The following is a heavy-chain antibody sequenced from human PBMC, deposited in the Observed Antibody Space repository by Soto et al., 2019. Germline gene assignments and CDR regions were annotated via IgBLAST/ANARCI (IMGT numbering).Heavy chain of an antibody. Sequence: QVELQESGPRLVKPSETLYLTCTVSGGSMSGYHWSWVRQPAGKGLEWIGRVHSTGSTDYNPSVESQITVSLDTSKKRSSLKLKSVTAADTALYFCARDSVSLTLFDYWGQGILVTVSS. V-gene: IGHV4-4*07. CDR3: ARDSVSLTLFDY. D-gene: IGHD3-10*01. CDR1: GGSMSGYH. CDR2: VHSTGST. J-gene: IGHJ4*02.